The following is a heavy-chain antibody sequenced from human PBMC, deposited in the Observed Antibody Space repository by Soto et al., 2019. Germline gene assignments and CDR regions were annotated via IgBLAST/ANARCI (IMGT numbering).Heavy chain of an antibody. CDR2: IYPGDSDT. J-gene: IGHJ5*01. Sequence: PGESLKIPCMGSGYKVSTWHNFTSYWIAWVRQMPGEGLEWMGIIYPGDSDTRYSPSFQGQVTISADKSINTAYLQWSSLRASVTAMYSCERRGSSYYFFDFWGQGALVTVSS. CDR3: ERRGSSYYFFDF. V-gene: IGHV5-51*01. CDR1: GYKVSTWHNFTSYW. D-gene: IGHD1-26*01.